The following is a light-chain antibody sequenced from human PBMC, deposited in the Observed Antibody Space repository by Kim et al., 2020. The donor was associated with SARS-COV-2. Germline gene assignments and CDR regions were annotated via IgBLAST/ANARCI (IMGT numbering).Light chain of an antibody. CDR1: QSVSSK. J-gene: IGKJ5*01. Sequence: SPGERAALSCRASQSVSSKLAWYQQKPGQAPRLLIYDASTRAAGIPARFIGSGSGTEFTLTIFRLQSEDFALYYCQQYSDWSPITFGQGTRLEIK. CDR2: DAS. CDR3: QQYSDWSPIT. V-gene: IGKV3-15*01.